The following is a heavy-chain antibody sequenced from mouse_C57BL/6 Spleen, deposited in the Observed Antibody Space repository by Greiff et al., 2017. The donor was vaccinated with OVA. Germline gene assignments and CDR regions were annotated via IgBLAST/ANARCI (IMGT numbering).Heavy chain of an antibody. V-gene: IGHV1-64*01. CDR3: ARYPVLDY. Sequence: QVHVKQPGAELVKPGASVKLSCKASGYTFTSYWMHWVKQRPGQGLEWIGMIHPNSGSTNYNEKFKSKATLTVDKSSSTPYMQLSSLTSEDSAVYYCARYPVLDYWGQGTTLTVSS. D-gene: IGHD1-1*01. CDR2: IHPNSGST. CDR1: GYTFTSYW. J-gene: IGHJ2*01.